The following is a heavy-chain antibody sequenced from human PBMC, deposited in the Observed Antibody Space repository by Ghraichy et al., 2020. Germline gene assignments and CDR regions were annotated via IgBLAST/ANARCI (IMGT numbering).Heavy chain of an antibody. CDR3: AKREGSHYMNHYLDH. CDR1: GFTFNSYA. Sequence: GGSLRLSCVASGFTFNSYAMTWFRQAPGKGLEWVSAITGTGGNSYYADSVNGRFTTSRDNSKNILYMEMNSVTSDDPAVYFCAKREGSHYMNHYLDHWGRGALVVVSS. J-gene: IGHJ4*02. D-gene: IGHD1-26*01. V-gene: IGHV3-23*01. CDR2: ITGTGGNS.